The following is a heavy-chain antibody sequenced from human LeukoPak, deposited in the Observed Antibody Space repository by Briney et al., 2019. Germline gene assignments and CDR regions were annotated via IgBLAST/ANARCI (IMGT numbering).Heavy chain of an antibody. CDR1: GFTVSSNY. J-gene: IGHJ4*02. Sequence: GGSLRLSCAASGFTVSSNYMSWVRQAPGKGLEWVSVIYSGGSTYYADSVKGRFTISRDNSKNTLYLQMNSLRAEDTAVYCCAREKGGSSSVFDYWGQGTLVTVSS. CDR3: AREKGGSSSVFDY. V-gene: IGHV3-66*01. CDR2: IYSGGST. D-gene: IGHD6-6*01.